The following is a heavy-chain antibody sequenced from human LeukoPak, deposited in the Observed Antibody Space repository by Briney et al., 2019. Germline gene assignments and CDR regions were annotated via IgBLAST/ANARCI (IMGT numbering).Heavy chain of an antibody. Sequence: ASVKVSCKASGYTFTSYDINGVRQATGQGLEWMGWMNPNSGNTGYAQKFQGRVTMTRDTSISTAYMELSRLRSDDTAVYYCASGSGSPHDAFDIWGQGTMVTVSS. J-gene: IGHJ3*02. CDR2: MNPNSGNT. CDR1: GYTFTSYD. V-gene: IGHV1-8*01. D-gene: IGHD3-10*01. CDR3: ASGSGSPHDAFDI.